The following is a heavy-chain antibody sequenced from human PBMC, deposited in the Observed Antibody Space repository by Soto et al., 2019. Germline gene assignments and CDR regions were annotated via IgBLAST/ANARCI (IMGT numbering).Heavy chain of an antibody. CDR3: ARGQRGDDFWSGYSYYFDY. V-gene: IGHV4-34*01. J-gene: IGHJ4*02. Sequence: QVQLQQWGAGLLKPSETLSLTCAVYGGSFSGYYWSGIRQPPGKGLEWSGEINHSGSTNYNPSLKRLDTTSVDTSKNQFSLKLSSAAAADTAVYYCARGQRGDDFWSGYSYYFDYWGQGTLVTVSS. CDR1: GGSFSGYY. CDR2: INHSGST. D-gene: IGHD3-3*01.